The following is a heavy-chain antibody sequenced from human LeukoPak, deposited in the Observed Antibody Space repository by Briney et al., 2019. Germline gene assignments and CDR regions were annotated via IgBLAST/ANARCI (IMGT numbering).Heavy chain of an antibody. D-gene: IGHD3-9*01. J-gene: IGHJ5*02. V-gene: IGHV4-59*11. CDR2: IYYSGTT. CDR3: AMLTDYYYRFDP. CDR1: GDSMSSHY. Sequence: SETLSLTCAVSGDSMSSHYWSWIRQPPGRGLEWIGYIYYSGTTNYNPSLKSRVTISIDTSKKQFSLKLSSVTAADTAVYYFAMLTDYYYRFDPWGQGTLVTVSS.